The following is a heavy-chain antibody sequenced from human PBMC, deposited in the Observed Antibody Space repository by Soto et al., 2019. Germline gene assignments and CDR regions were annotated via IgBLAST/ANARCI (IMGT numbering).Heavy chain of an antibody. J-gene: IGHJ4*02. CDR3: VRVRGDGWYHHDY. Sequence: EVQLVESGGGLVQPGGSLRLSCAASGFIFNDHYIDWVRQAPGKGLEWVGRTRDRSRSYTMEYAASVKGRFTISRDASKDSLYLQMNSLKTEDTAVYYCVRVRGDGWYHHDYWGQGALVTVSS. V-gene: IGHV3-72*01. CDR2: TRDRSRSYTM. CDR1: GFIFNDHY. D-gene: IGHD6-19*01.